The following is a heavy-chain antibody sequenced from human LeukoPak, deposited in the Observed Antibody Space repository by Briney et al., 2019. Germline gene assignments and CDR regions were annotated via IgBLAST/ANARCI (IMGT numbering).Heavy chain of an antibody. CDR1: GSTFTTYW. V-gene: IGHV3-7*03. Sequence: PGGSLTLSCAASGSTFTTYWMSWIRQAPGKGLEWVANINQDGTDKYYVDSVKGRFTFSRDNAQNSLYLQMSSLRVEDTAVYYCVTYSTGLYKGLEFWGQGTQVTVSS. CDR2: INQDGTDK. D-gene: IGHD2-8*02. J-gene: IGHJ4*02. CDR3: VTYSTGLYKGLEF.